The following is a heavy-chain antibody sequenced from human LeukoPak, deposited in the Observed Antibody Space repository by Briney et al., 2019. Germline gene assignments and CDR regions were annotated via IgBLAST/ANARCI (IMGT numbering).Heavy chain of an antibody. CDR2: ISSSGTTT. V-gene: IGHV3-48*03. J-gene: IGHJ6*02. CDR3: ARGGYDSSGYYSINYYYYYYGMDV. CDR1: GFTFSSY. Sequence: PGGSLRLSCAASGFTFSSYMYWVRQAPGKGLEWVSYISSSGTTTHYGDSVKGRFTISRDNAKNSLYLQMNSLRAEDTAVYYCARGGYDSSGYYSINYYYYYYGMDVWGQGTTVTVS. D-gene: IGHD3-22*01.